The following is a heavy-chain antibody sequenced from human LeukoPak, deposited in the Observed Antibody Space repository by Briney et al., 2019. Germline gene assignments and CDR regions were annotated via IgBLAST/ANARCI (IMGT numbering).Heavy chain of an antibody. D-gene: IGHD4-11*01. CDR3: ARVVPYSEDAFDI. CDR1: GXSISCYY. CDR2: IYYSGST. Sequence: SETLSLTCTVSGXSISCYYWSWIRQPPGKGLECIGYIYYSGSTDYNPSLKSRVTISVDTSKNQFSLKLNSVTAADTAVYYCARVVPYSEDAFDIWGQGTMVTVSS. J-gene: IGHJ3*02. V-gene: IGHV4-59*08.